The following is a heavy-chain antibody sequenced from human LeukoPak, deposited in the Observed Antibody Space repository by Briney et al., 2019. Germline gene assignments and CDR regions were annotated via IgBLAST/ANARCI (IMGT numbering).Heavy chain of an antibody. V-gene: IGHV3-23*01. Sequence: GGSLSLSRAASGFTFSSYAMSRVRQAPGKGLEWVSAISGSGGNTYYADSVKGRFTISRDNSKNTLYLQMNSLRAEDTAVYYCARDRSYFDYWGQGTLVTVSS. J-gene: IGHJ4*02. CDR1: GFTFSSYA. CDR3: ARDRSYFDY. CDR2: ISGSGGNT.